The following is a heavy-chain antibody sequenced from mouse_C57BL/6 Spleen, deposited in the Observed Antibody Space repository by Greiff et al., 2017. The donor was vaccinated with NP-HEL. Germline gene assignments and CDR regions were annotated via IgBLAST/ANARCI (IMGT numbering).Heavy chain of an antibody. Sequence: VQLQQSGAELVMPGASVKLSYKASGYTFTSYWMHWVKQRPGQGLEWIGEIDPSDSYTNYNQKFKGKSTLTVDKSSSTAYMQLSSLTSEDSAVYYCARGGLRPAMDYWGQGTSVTVSS. D-gene: IGHD2-4*01. CDR2: IDPSDSYT. V-gene: IGHV1-69*01. J-gene: IGHJ4*01. CDR3: ARGGLRPAMDY. CDR1: GYTFTSYW.